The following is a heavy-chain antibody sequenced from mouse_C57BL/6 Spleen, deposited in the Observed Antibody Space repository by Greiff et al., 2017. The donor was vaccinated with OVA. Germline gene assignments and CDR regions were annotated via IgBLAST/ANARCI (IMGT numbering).Heavy chain of an antibody. J-gene: IGHJ4*01. Sequence: QVQLQQSGAELVRPGASVTLSCKASGYTFTDYEMHWVKQTPVHGLEWIGAIDPGTGGTAYNQKFKGKAILTADKSSSTAYMELRSLTSEDSAVYYCTRREPVDYWGQGTSVTVSS. CDR3: TRREPVDY. CDR1: GYTFTDYE. CDR2: IDPGTGGT. V-gene: IGHV1-15*01.